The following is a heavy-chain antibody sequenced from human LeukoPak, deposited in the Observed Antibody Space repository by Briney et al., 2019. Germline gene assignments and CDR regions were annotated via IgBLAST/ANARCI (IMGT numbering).Heavy chain of an antibody. V-gene: IGHV3-7*01. D-gene: IGHD1-14*01. CDR2: INLDGSDK. J-gene: IGHJ4*02. CDR1: GFTFSNYW. Sequence: GGSLRLSCAASGFTFSNYWMSWVRQAPGKGLEWVGNINLDGSDKYYGDSVKGRFTISRDNAKNSLYLQMNSLRGEDTAVYYCARDNRYFDYWGQGNLVTVSS. CDR3: ARDNRYFDY.